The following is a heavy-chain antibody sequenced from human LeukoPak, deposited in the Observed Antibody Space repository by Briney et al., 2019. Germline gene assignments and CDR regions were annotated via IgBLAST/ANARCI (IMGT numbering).Heavy chain of an antibody. J-gene: IGHJ4*02. V-gene: IGHV3-74*01. CDR3: AKDHYWSIDY. CDR1: GFDFSSNW. Sequence: GGSLRLSCTASGFDFSSNWMHWVRRAPGQGLVWVSRIKGDGISTNYADSVKGRFTISRDIAKNTLYLQMNSLRAEDTGVYYCAKDHYWSIDYWGRGTLVTVSS. CDR2: IKGDGIST. D-gene: IGHD3-3*01.